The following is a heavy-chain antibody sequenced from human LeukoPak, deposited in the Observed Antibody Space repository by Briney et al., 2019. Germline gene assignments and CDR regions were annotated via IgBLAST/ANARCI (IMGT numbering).Heavy chain of an antibody. J-gene: IGHJ4*02. CDR2: ISASTSYI. Sequence: GGSLRLSCAASGFTFSTYTMNWVRQAPGKGLEWVSSISASTSYINYADSVKGRFTISRDNAENSLCLQMNSLRAEDTAVYYCARDRGADYWGQGTLVTVSS. CDR1: GFTFSTYT. D-gene: IGHD5-12*01. V-gene: IGHV3-21*01. CDR3: ARDRGADY.